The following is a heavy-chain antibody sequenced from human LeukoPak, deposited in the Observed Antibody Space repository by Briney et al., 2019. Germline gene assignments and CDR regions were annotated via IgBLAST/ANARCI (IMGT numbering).Heavy chain of an antibody. V-gene: IGHV4-39*01. J-gene: IGHJ6*02. CDR3: SRYADSSGYYRAYYYYGMDV. CDR1: GGSISSYY. CDR2: IYYSGST. Sequence: SETLSLTCTVSGGSISSYYWGWIRQPPGKGLEWIGSIYYSGSTYYNPSLKSRVTISVDTPKNQFSLKLSSVTAADTAVYYCSRYADSSGYYRAYYYYGMDVWGQGTTVTVSS. D-gene: IGHD3-22*01.